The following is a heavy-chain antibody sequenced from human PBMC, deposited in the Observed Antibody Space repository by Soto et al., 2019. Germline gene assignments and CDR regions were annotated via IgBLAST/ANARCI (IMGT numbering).Heavy chain of an antibody. CDR3: ARDYYDISGYPFYDY. J-gene: IGHJ4*02. V-gene: IGHV3-11*01. CDR2: ISNNGNIK. D-gene: IGHD3-22*01. CDR1: GFTFVDYY. Sequence: PGGSLRLSCVASGFTFVDYYMSWIRQAPGKGLEWVSYISNNGNIKIYADSVKGRFTVSRDNVKNSLYLQMNSLRADDTAVYYCARDYYDISGYPFYDYWGPGTLVTVSS.